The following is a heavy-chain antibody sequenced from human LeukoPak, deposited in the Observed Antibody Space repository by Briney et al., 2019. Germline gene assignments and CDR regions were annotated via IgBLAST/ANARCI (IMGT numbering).Heavy chain of an antibody. D-gene: IGHD6-19*01. J-gene: IGHJ3*02. V-gene: IGHV1-2*02. Sequence: ASVKVSCKASGYTFTGYDMHWVRQAPGQGLEWMGWINPNSGGTNYAQKFQGRVTMTRDTSISTAYMELSRLRSDDTAAYYCARDLQWPDAFDIWGQGTMVTVSS. CDR3: ARDLQWPDAFDI. CDR2: INPNSGGT. CDR1: GYTFTGYD.